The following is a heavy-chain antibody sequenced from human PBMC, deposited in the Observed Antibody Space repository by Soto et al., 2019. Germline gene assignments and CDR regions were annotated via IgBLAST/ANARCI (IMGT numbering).Heavy chain of an antibody. CDR2: INGGNDNT. CDR1: GYIFTSYA. CDR3: ARVGAANPDYDSCGYLAH. J-gene: IGHJ4*02. V-gene: IGHV1-3*01. Sequence: ASVKVSCKASGYIFTSYAMHWVRQAPGQGLEWMGWINGGNDNTKYSQKFQDRVTITRDTSATTAYMELSSLTLEDTAVYFCARVGAANPDYDSCGYLAHWGQGALVTVSS. D-gene: IGHD3-22*01.